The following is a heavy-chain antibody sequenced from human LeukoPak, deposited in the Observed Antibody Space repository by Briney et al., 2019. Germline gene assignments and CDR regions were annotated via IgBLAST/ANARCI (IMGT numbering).Heavy chain of an antibody. CDR1: GRSCSSYY. Sequence: PSETLSLTCTVSGRSCSSYYESWIRQPAGKGLEWIGRIYTSGSTNYNPSLKSRVTMSVDTSKNQFALKFISVTAADTAVYYCARDSPWFDPWGQGTLVTVSS. CDR3: ARDSPWFDP. J-gene: IGHJ5*02. V-gene: IGHV4-4*07. CDR2: IYTSGST.